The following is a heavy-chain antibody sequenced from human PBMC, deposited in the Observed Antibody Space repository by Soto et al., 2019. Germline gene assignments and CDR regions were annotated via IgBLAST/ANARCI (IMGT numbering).Heavy chain of an antibody. D-gene: IGHD3-10*01. V-gene: IGHV1-18*01. CDR3: ARGGGYYGSGTYPFDY. Sequence: QVQLVQSGAEVKKLGASVKVSCKTSGYTFSNYGIAWVRQAPGQSLEWMGWISVYNYNTNYAQKLQGRVTMTRDIXTTXAYMELRSLISDDTAVYYCARGGGYYGSGTYPFDYWGQGTLVTVSS. J-gene: IGHJ4*02. CDR1: GYTFSNYG. CDR2: ISVYNYNT.